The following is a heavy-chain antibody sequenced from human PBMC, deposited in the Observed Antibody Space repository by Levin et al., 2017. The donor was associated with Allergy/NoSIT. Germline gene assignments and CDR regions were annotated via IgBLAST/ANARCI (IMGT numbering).Heavy chain of an antibody. CDR1: GGSINTYY. D-gene: IGHD4-11*01. CDR3: TKGYNNFVGWFDP. Sequence: SGGSLRLSCTVSGGSINTYYWTWIRQPPGKGLEWIGYVYNRGTTNYNPSLKSRVTISLDTSKSQFSLKLTSVTAADTAIYFCTKGYNNFVGWFDPWGQGTLVTVSS. CDR2: VYNRGTT. V-gene: IGHV4-59*01. J-gene: IGHJ5*02.